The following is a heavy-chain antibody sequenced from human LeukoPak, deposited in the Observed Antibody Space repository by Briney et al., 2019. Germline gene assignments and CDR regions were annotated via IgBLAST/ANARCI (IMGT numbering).Heavy chain of an antibody. V-gene: IGHV4-61*05. CDR3: ARHVGSSWNYFDY. CDR1: GGSISSSSYY. D-gene: IGHD6-13*01. Sequence: PSETLSLTCTVSGGSISSSSYYWSWIRQPPGKGLEWIGYIYYSGSTNYNPSLKSRVTIAVDTSKNQFSLKLSSVTAADTAVYYCARHVGSSWNYFDYWGQGTLVTVSS. J-gene: IGHJ4*02. CDR2: IYYSGST.